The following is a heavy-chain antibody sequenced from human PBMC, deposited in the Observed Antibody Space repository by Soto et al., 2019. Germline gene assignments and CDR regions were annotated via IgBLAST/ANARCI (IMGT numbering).Heavy chain of an antibody. Sequence: GGSLRLSCAASGFTFSSYSMNWVRQAPGKGLEWVSYISSSSSTIYYADSVKGRFTISRDNAKNSLYLQMNSLRAEDTAVYYCARERYVILTGYLAIAEYYFDYWGQGTLVTVSS. CDR3: ARERYVILTGYLAIAEYYFDY. J-gene: IGHJ4*02. CDR2: ISSSSSTI. CDR1: GFTFSSYS. D-gene: IGHD3-9*01. V-gene: IGHV3-48*01.